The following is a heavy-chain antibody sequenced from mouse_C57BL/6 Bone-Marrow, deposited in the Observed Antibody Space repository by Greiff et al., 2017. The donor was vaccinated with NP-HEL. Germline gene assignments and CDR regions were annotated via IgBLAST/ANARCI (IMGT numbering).Heavy chain of an antibody. CDR1: GYTFTDYE. CDR3: TRVSAKTLDY. Sequence: QVQLKQSGAELVRPGASVTLSCKASGYTFTDYEMHWVKQTPVHGLEWIGAIDPETGGTAYNQKFKGKAILTADKSSSTAYMELRSLTSEDSAVYYCTRVSAKTLDYWGQGTSVTVSS. J-gene: IGHJ4*01. V-gene: IGHV1-15*01. D-gene: IGHD6-1*01. CDR2: IDPETGGT.